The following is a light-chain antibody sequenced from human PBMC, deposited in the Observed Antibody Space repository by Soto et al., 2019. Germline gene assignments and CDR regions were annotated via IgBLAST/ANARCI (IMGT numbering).Light chain of an antibody. V-gene: IGKV3-11*01. Sequence: EIVLTQSPATLSLSPGERATLSCRASQSVSSYLAWYQQKPGQAPRLLIYDASSRATGIPARFSGSGSGTAFPLPHSSLGPEDFGVYYCQRRRNGGGGEYTFGQGTKLEIK. CDR3: QRRRNGGGGEYT. J-gene: IGKJ2*01. CDR1: QSVSSY. CDR2: DAS.